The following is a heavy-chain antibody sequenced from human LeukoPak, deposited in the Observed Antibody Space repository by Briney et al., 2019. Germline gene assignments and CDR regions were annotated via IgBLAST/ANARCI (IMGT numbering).Heavy chain of an antibody. CDR1: GFTFSTYG. D-gene: IGHD6-19*01. Sequence: GGSLRLSCAASGFTFSTYGMSWVRQAPGKGLEWVSAIGGSGVGTYYADYVKGRFTISRDNSKNTLYLQMNRLRDEDTAVYYCAKRGSGWYEDYYYYMDVWGKGTTVTISS. J-gene: IGHJ6*03. V-gene: IGHV3-23*01. CDR3: AKRGSGWYEDYYYYMDV. CDR2: IGGSGVGT.